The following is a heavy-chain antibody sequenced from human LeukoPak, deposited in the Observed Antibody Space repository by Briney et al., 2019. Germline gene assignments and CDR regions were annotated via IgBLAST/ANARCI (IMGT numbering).Heavy chain of an antibody. J-gene: IGHJ4*02. D-gene: IGHD5-12*01. V-gene: IGHV3-7*03. Sequence: GGSLRLSCSASGFTFSSYWMSWVRQAPGKGLEWVANIKQDGSENYYVDSVKGRFTISRDNAKNSLYLQMNSLRAEDTAVYYCAGWGATIRWGYYFDYWGQGTLVTVSS. CDR1: GFTFSSYW. CDR3: AGWGATIRWGYYFDY. CDR2: IKQDGSEN.